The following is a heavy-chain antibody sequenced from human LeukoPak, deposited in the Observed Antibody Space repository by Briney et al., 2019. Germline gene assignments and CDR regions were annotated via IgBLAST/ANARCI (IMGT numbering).Heavy chain of an antibody. CDR1: GFTFSSYA. V-gene: IGHV3-23*01. Sequence: WGSLRLSCAASGFTFSSYAMSWVRQAPGKGLEWVSAISGSGGSTYYADSVKGRFTISRDNSKNTLYLQMNSLRAEDTAVYYCAKDLGYCSGGSCYPDYWGQGTLVTVSS. J-gene: IGHJ4*02. CDR3: AKDLGYCSGGSCYPDY. D-gene: IGHD2-15*01. CDR2: ISGSGGST.